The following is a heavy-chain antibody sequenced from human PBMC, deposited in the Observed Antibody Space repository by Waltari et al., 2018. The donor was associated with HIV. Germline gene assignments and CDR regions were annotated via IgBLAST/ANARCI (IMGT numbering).Heavy chain of an antibody. CDR2: ISGSGLST. D-gene: IGHD6-19*01. J-gene: IGHJ4*02. V-gene: IGHV3-23*01. Sequence: EVQLLESGVGLVQPGGSLRLSCATSGFTFSSYAMSWVRQCPAKGLEWVSDISGSGLSTQYTDSVKGRFTISRDTSTTTLYLQMNNLRAEDTALYYCTRGADTLSSGSHDYWGQGTLVTVSS. CDR1: GFTFSSYA. CDR3: TRGADTLSSGSHDY.